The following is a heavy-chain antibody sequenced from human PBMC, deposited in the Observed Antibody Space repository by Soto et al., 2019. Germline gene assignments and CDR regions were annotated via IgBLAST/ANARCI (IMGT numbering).Heavy chain of an antibody. J-gene: IGHJ4*02. CDR2: ISYDGSNK. Sequence: QVQLVESGGGVVQPGRSLRLSCAASGFTFSSYTMHWVRQAPGKGLEWVAAISYDGSNKYYADSVKGRFTISRDNSKNTLYVQMKSLRGEDTAVYYCARGAGIAVAGTSFEYWGQGTLVTVSS. CDR3: ARGAGIAVAGTSFEY. CDR1: GFTFSSYT. V-gene: IGHV3-30-3*01. D-gene: IGHD6-19*01.